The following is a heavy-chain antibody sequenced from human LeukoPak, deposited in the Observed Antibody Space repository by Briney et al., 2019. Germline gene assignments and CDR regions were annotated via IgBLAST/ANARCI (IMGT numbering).Heavy chain of an antibody. CDR2: ISGSGGST. CDR1: GFTFISYA. Sequence: GGSLRLSCAASGFTFISYAMSWVRQAPGKGLEWVSSISGSGGSTYYADSVKGRFTISRDTSKNTLYLQMNSLRAEDTAVYFCAKEEWLGKMNYFDHWGQGTLVTVSS. CDR3: AKEEWLGKMNYFDH. V-gene: IGHV3-23*01. D-gene: IGHD6-19*01. J-gene: IGHJ4*02.